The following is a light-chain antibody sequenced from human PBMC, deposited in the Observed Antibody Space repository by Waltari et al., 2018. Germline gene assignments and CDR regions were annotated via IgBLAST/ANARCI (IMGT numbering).Light chain of an antibody. CDR1: QSLSKF. CDR3: QQSYTTPRT. CDR2: AAS. Sequence: DIQMTQSPSSLSASVGDRVIITCRASQSLSKFLNWYQRKPGKAPKLLIYAASSLQGGVPSRFSGSGSGTDFTLTISSLQPEDFASYFCQQSYTTPRTFGQGTKVEIK. J-gene: IGKJ1*01. V-gene: IGKV1-39*01.